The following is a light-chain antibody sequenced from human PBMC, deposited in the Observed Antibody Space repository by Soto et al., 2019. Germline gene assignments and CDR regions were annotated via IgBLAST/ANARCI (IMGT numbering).Light chain of an antibody. CDR1: SSDIGGYNY. V-gene: IGLV2-14*01. CDR3: SSFSVASPL. J-gene: IGLJ6*01. CDR2: DVS. Sequence: QSALTQPASMSGSPGQSVTISCAGTSSDIGGYNYVSWYQHHPGTAPKLIIYDVSSRPSGVSHRFSASKSGNTASLTISGLQPEDEADYYCSSFSVASPLFGTGTKLTVL.